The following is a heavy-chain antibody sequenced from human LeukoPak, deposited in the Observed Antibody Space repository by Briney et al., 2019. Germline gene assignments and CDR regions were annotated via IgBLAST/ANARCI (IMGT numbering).Heavy chain of an antibody. Sequence: SETLSLTCTVSGGSISSYYWSWIRQPPGKGLEWIGYIYYSGSTNYNPSLKSRVTISVDTSKNQFSLKLSSVTAADTAVYYCARYIVGATNYYYGMDVWGQGTTVTVSS. V-gene: IGHV4-59*08. CDR2: IYYSGST. D-gene: IGHD1-26*01. CDR3: ARYIVGATNYYYGMDV. CDR1: GGSISSYY. J-gene: IGHJ6*02.